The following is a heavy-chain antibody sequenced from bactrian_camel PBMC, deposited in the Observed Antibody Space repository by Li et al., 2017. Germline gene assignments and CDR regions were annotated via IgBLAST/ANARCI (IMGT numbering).Heavy chain of an antibody. V-gene: IGHV3S60*01. CDR3: AALNSSSGGRFAWCSDF. D-gene: IGHD1*01. CDR2: LRRDGTT. J-gene: IGHJ4*01. Sequence: HVQLVESGGGSVQAGGSLKLTCAGSAYILEQCGMGWFRQAPGKEENLVSLRRDGTTVYSDSVKGRFTISQDRTKNILHLQMNDLKDEDTCMYYCAALNSSSGGRFAWCSDFRGQGTQVTVS. CDR1: AYILEQCG.